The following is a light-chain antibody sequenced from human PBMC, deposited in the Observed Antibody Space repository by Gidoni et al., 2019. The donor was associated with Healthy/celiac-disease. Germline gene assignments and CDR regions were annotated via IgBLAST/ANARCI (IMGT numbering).Light chain of an antibody. CDR1: QSISSW. CDR2: KAS. Sequence: DFQMTHTPSTLSASVGDRVTITCRASQSISSWLAWYQQKPGKAPKLLIYKASSLESGVPSRFSGSGSGTEFTLTISSLQPDDFATYYCQQYNSYPYSFGQGTKLEIK. V-gene: IGKV1-5*03. J-gene: IGKJ2*03. CDR3: QQYNSYPYS.